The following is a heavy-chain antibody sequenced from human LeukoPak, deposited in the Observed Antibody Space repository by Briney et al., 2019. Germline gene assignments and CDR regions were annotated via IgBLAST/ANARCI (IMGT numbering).Heavy chain of an antibody. V-gene: IGHV3-30*02. CDR1: GFLFSSYG. CDR3: AKDEAYYDSSGYPGLFDY. J-gene: IGHJ4*02. D-gene: IGHD3-22*01. Sequence: SGGSLRLSCAASGFLFSSYGMHWVRQAPGKGLEWVAFIQYDGSNQYYADSVKGRFTISRDNSKNTLYLQMNSLRAEDTAVYYCAKDEAYYDSSGYPGLFDYWGQGTLVTVSS. CDR2: IQYDGSNQ.